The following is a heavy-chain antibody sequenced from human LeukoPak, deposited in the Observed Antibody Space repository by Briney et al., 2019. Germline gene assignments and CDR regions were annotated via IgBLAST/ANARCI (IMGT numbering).Heavy chain of an antibody. Sequence: GGSLRLSCAASGFTFSSYEMNWVRQAPGKGLEWVSYISTSGRTIYYADSVKGRFTISRDSAKNSLYLQMNSLRDEDTAVYYCARDPSRCSGGSCYSDPDYWGQGTLVTVSS. D-gene: IGHD2-15*01. CDR3: ARDPSRCSGGSCYSDPDY. CDR2: ISTSGRTI. J-gene: IGHJ4*02. V-gene: IGHV3-48*03. CDR1: GFTFSSYE.